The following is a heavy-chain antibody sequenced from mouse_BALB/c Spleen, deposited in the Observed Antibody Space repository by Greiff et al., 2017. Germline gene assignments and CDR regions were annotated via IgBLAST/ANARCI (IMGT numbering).Heavy chain of an antibody. V-gene: IGHV5-9-3*01. D-gene: IGHD2-10*02. CDR1: GFTFSSYA. J-gene: IGHJ4*01. Sequence: EVQLVESGGGLVKPGGSLKLSCAASGFTFSSYAMSWVRQTPEKRLEWVATISSGGSYTYYPDSVKGRFTISRDNAKNTLYLQMSSLRSEDTDMYYCARGGYGKQDAMDYWGQGTSVTVSS. CDR3: ARGGYGKQDAMDY. CDR2: ISSGGSYT.